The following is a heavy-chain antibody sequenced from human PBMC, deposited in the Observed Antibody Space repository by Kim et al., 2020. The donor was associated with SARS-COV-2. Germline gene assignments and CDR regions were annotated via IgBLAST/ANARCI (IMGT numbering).Heavy chain of an antibody. Sequence: GGSLRLSCATYGFDFRLAWMNWVRQAPGQGLESVGRIKSKGSGGTIDYNASVRGRITISRDDSKSTLYLQMSSLKTEDAGVYYCTWDWTFYSDMAVWG. J-gene: IGHJ6*02. CDR2: IKSKGSGGTI. CDR3: TWDWTFYSDMAV. V-gene: IGHV3-15*01. CDR1: GFDFRLAW. D-gene: IGHD1-1*01.